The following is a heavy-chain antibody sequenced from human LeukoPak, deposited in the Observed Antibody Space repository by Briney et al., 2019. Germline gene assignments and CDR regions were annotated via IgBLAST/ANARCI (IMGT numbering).Heavy chain of an antibody. CDR2: IYYSGST. V-gene: IGHV4-39*01. J-gene: IGHJ4*02. CDR3: ASSYGSGSYYRYFDY. CDR1: GGSISSSSYY. D-gene: IGHD3-10*01. Sequence: SSETLSLTCTVSGGSISSSSYYWGWIRQPPGKGLEWIGSIYYSGSTYYNPSLKSRVTISVDTSKNQFSLKLSSVTAADTAVYYCASSYGSGSYYRYFDYWGQGTLVTVSS.